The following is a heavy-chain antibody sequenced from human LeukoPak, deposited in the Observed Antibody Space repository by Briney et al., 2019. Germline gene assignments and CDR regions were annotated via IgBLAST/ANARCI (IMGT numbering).Heavy chain of an antibody. CDR2: ISYDGSNK. CDR1: GFTFSSYA. Sequence: GGSLRLSCAASGFTFSSYAMHWVRQAPGKGLEWVAVISYDGSNKYYADSVKGRFTVSRDNSKNTLYLQMNSLRAEDTAVYYCATGYDSSGYYYGYWGQGTLVTGSS. V-gene: IGHV3-30-3*01. D-gene: IGHD3-22*01. J-gene: IGHJ4*02. CDR3: ATGYDSSGYYYGY.